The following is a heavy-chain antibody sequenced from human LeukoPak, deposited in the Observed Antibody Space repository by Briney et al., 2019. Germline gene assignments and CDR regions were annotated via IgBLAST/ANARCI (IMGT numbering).Heavy chain of an antibody. Sequence: PGGSLRLSCAASGFTFSSYSMNWDRQAPGKGLEWVSSISSSSSYIYYADSVKGRFTISGDNAKNSLYLQMNSLRAENTAVYYCARILQPYCSGGSCYQAFDIWGQGTMVTVSS. V-gene: IGHV3-21*01. CDR2: ISSSSSYI. J-gene: IGHJ3*02. CDR1: GFTFSSYS. D-gene: IGHD2-15*01. CDR3: ARILQPYCSGGSCYQAFDI.